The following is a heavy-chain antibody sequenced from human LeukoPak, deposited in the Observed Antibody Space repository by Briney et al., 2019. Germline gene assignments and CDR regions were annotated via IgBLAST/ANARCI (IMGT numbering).Heavy chain of an antibody. CDR1: GGAISSYY. CDR3: AGHTYTGLGDY. D-gene: IGHD6-19*01. Sequence: SGTPFPTCTGSGGAISSYYWSLIREPPGKGLEWIGYIYYSGSTNYNPSLKSRVTISVDTSKNQFSLKLSSVTAADTAVYYCAGHTYTGLGDYWGQGTLVTVSS. J-gene: IGHJ4*02. V-gene: IGHV4-59*01. CDR2: IYYSGST.